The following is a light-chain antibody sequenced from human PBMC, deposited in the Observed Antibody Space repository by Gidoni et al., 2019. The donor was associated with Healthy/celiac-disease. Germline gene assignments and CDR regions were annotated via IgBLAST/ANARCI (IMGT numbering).Light chain of an antibody. V-gene: IGKV1-8*01. J-gene: IGKJ4*01. CDR1: QGISSY. CDR2: AAA. Sequence: AIRMTQSPSSFSASTGDRVTIPCRASQGISSYLALYQQKPGKAPKLLIYAAATLLSGVPSRFSGSGSGTYFTLTISCLQSEDFATYYWQQYYSYPLTFGGGTKVEVK. CDR3: QQYYSYPLT.